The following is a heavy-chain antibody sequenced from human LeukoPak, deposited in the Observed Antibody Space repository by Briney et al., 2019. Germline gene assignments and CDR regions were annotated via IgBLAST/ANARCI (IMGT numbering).Heavy chain of an antibody. V-gene: IGHV1-2*02. CDR3: ARDYDILTDAFDI. CDR2: INPNSGGT. CDR1: GYTFTGYY. J-gene: IGHJ3*02. Sequence: ASVEVSCKASGYTFTGYYMHWVRQAPGQGLEWMGWINPNSGGTNYAQKFQGRVTMTRDTSISTAYMELSRLRSDDTAVYYCARDYDILTDAFDIWGQGTMVTVSS. D-gene: IGHD3-9*01.